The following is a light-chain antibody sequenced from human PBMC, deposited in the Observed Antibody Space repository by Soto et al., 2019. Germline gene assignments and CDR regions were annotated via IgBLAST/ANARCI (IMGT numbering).Light chain of an antibody. CDR1: SSDVGGYNY. V-gene: IGLV2-14*01. J-gene: IGLJ1*01. Sequence: QSVLTQPASVSGSPGQSITISCTGTSSDVGGYNYVSWYQQHPGKAPKLMIYEVSNRPSGVSSRFSGSKSGNTASLTISGLQAEDEADYYCSSYTSSSTYVFGTGTKAPS. CDR2: EVS. CDR3: SSYTSSSTYV.